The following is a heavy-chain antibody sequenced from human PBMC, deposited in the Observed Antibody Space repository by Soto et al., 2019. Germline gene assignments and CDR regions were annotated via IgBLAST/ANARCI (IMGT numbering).Heavy chain of an antibody. J-gene: IGHJ3*02. CDR1: GGSISSSGSF. CDR2: IYYSGST. Sequence: PSETLSLTCTVSGGSISSSGSFWGWIRQPPGKGLEWIGNIYYSGSTYYNPSLKSRVSISVDTSKTQFSLRLSSVTAADTAVYYCARALVDCSGGSCYSFHAFDMWGQGTMVTVS. CDR3: ARALVDCSGGSCYSFHAFDM. D-gene: IGHD2-15*01. V-gene: IGHV4-39*01.